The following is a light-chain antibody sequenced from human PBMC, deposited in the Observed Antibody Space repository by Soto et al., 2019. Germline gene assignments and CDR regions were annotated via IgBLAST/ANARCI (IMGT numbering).Light chain of an antibody. J-gene: IGKJ4*01. V-gene: IGKV1-12*01. CDR2: AAS. CDR3: QKSNSFHLT. Sequence: DIQMTQSPSSVSASVGDRVTITCRASQGLSSWLAWYQQKPGKAPKLLIYAASSLQRGAPSRFSGSGTETDGALNLSSLQPEDFATYYYQKSNSFHLTVGGGTKVEIK. CDR1: QGLSSW.